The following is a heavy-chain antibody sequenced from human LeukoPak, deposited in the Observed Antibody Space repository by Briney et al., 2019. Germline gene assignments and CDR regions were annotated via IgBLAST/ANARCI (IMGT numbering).Heavy chain of an antibody. CDR1: GLTFSSCS. V-gene: IGHV3-21*01. J-gene: IGHJ4*02. D-gene: IGHD4-17*01. Sequence: GGSLRLSCAASGLTFSSCSMNWVRHAPGKGLEGVSSISSSSYIYYADSVKGRFTISRDNAKNLLYLQMNSLRAEDTAVYYCARDLVHDYGDSYWGQGTLVTVSS. CDR2: ISSSSYI. CDR3: ARDLVHDYGDSY.